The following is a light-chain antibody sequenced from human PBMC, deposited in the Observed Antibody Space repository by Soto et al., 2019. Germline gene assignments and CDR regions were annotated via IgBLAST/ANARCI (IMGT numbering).Light chain of an antibody. J-gene: IGKJ2*01. V-gene: IGKV3-20*01. CDR2: AAS. CDR3: QQYGSSSYT. CDR1: QSISSSY. Sequence: EIVLTQSTGTLSLSPGERATLSCRASQSISSSYLAWYQQKPGQAPRLLIYAASSRATGIPDRFSGSGSGTDFTLTISRLEPEDFAVYYCQQYGSSSYTFGQGTQLEIK.